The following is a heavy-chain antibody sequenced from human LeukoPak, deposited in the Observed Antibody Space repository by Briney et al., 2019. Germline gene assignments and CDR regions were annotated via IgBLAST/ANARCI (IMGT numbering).Heavy chain of an antibody. Sequence: SVKVSCKASGGTFSSYAISWVRQAPGQGLEWMGGIIPIFGTANYAQKFQGRVTSTTDESTSTAYMELSSLRSEDTAVYYCARERGDYYDSSGYFDYWGQGTLVTVSS. CDR2: IIPIFGTA. CDR1: GGTFSSYA. J-gene: IGHJ4*02. V-gene: IGHV1-69*05. D-gene: IGHD3-22*01. CDR3: ARERGDYYDSSGYFDY.